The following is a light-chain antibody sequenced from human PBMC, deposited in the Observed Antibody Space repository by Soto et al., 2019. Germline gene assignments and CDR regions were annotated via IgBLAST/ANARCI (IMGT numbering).Light chain of an antibody. CDR3: QHYNSYSEA. CDR2: KAS. V-gene: IGKV1-5*03. CDR1: QTISSW. J-gene: IGKJ1*01. Sequence: DIQMTQSPSTLSGSVGDRVTITCRASQTISSWLAWYQKKPGKDPKLLIYKASTLKSGVPSRFSGSGSGTEFNLTISRLQTDDFATYYCQHYNSYSEAFGQGTKVDIK.